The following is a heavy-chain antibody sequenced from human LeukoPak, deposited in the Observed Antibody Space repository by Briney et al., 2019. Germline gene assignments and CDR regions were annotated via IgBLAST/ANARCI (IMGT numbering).Heavy chain of an antibody. CDR1: RYTFPSYG. CDR3: AREGRSGSLSGFDY. CDR2: ITAYNCNT. V-gene: IGHV1-18*01. Sequence: ASVKVSFKSSRYTFPSYGINALRQPPSQGLEWIGWITAYNCNTNYAQKLQGRVTMTTDTSTSTAYMELRSLRSNATAVYYCAREGRSGSLSGFDYWGQGTLVTVSS. J-gene: IGHJ4*02. D-gene: IGHD6-19*01.